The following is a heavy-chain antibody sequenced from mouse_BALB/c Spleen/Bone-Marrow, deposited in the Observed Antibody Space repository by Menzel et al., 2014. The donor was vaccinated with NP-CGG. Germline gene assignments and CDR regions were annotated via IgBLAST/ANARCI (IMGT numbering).Heavy chain of an antibody. D-gene: IGHD1-1*01. CDR3: ARIYYYGRDY. V-gene: IGHV1-7*01. CDR2: INPSTGYT. J-gene: IGHJ2*01. Sequence: QVQLQQSGAELAKPGASVKMSCKASGYTFTNYWMHWVKQRPGQGLEWIGYINPSTGYTEYNQKFKDKATLTADKSYSTAYMHLGSLTSEDSAVYYCARIYYYGRDYWGQGTTLTVSS. CDR1: GYTFTNYW.